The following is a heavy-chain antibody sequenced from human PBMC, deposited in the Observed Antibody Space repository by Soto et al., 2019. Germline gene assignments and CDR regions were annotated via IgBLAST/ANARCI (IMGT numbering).Heavy chain of an antibody. CDR3: AREIRLYFYGMDV. J-gene: IGHJ6*02. D-gene: IGHD3-16*01. CDR2: IYYSGST. Sequence: HSETLSLTCTVSGGSISSGDYYWSWIRQPPGKGLEWIGYIYYSGSTYYNPSLKSRVTISVDTSKNQFSLKLSSVTAADTAVYYCAREIRLYFYGMDVWGQGTTVTVSS. V-gene: IGHV4-30-4*01. CDR1: GGSISSGDYY.